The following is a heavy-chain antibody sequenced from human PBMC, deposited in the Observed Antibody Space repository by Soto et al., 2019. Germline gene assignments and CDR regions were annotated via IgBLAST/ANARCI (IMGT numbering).Heavy chain of an antibody. D-gene: IGHD2-15*01. CDR3: AKAGCSGGTCYLYYFDY. CDR1: GVSVSSGSYY. J-gene: IGHJ4*02. V-gene: IGHV4-61*01. Sequence: PSQTLSLTCSVSGVSVSSGSYYLSWIRQPPGKGLEWIGYSYHTGITKYNPALRSRVTISVDTSKNQFSLNLKSVTAADTAVYSCAKAGCSGGTCYLYYFDYWGQGALVTVSS. CDR2: SYHTGIT.